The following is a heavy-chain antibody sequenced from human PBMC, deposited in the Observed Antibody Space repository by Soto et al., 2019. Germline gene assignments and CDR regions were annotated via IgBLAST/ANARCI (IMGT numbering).Heavy chain of an antibody. CDR1: GFTFSSYG. CDR2: VSYDGSNK. Sequence: QVQLVESGGGVVQPGRSLRLSCAASGFTFSSYGMHWVRQAPGKGLEWVAIVSYDGSNKYYADSVKGRITISRDNSKNTLYLQMDSLRAEDTAVYYCAKAVGRDGYTPVGYWGQGTLVTVSS. D-gene: IGHD1-1*01. CDR3: AKAVGRDGYTPVGY. V-gene: IGHV3-30*18. J-gene: IGHJ4*02.